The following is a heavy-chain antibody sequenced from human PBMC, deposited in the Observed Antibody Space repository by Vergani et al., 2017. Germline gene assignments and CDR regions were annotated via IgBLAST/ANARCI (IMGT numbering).Heavy chain of an antibody. J-gene: IGHJ6*02. CDR1: GYSISSGYYW. D-gene: IGHD3-3*01. V-gene: IGHV2-26*01. CDR2: IFSNDEK. Sequence: QESGPGLVKPSETLSLTCTVSGYSISSGYYWGWIRQPPGKALEWLAHIFSNDEKSYSTSLKSRLTISKDTSKSQVVLTMTNMDPVDTATYYCARIHVTWADFWSGPNYNYYYGMDVWGQGTTVTVSS. CDR3: ARIHVTWADFWSGPNYNYYYGMDV.